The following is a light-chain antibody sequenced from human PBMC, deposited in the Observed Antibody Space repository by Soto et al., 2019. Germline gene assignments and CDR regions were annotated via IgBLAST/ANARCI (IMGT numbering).Light chain of an antibody. Sequence: DIQMTQSPSSVSASVGDRVTITCRASQDISSWLAWYQQKPGQAPKLLIYDASRLQSGVPSRFSGSRSETDFTLTISTLQPEDFATYYCQQANSFPLTFGGGTKVEIK. J-gene: IGKJ4*01. V-gene: IGKV1D-12*01. CDR3: QQANSFPLT. CDR2: DAS. CDR1: QDISSW.